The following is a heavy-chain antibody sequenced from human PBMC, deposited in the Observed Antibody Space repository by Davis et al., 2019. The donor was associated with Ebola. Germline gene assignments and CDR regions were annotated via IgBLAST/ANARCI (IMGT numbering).Heavy chain of an antibody. CDR2: ISAYNGNT. D-gene: IGHD5-12*01. V-gene: IGHV1-18*01. CDR1: GYTFTSYG. CDR3: ARGSFSGYDFDY. Sequence: ASVKVSCKASGYTFTSYGISWVRQAPGQGLEWMGWISAYNGNTNYAQKLQGRVTMTRNTSISTAYMELSSLRSEDTAVYYCARGSFSGYDFDYWGQGSLVTVSS. J-gene: IGHJ4*02.